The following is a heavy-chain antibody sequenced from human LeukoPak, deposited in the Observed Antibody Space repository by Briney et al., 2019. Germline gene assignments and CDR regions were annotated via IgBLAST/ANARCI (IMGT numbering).Heavy chain of an antibody. CDR3: ARDVRAAVSRPPNYYYDYYMDV. CDR2: FNPNTGGT. Sequence: ASVKVSCKASGYTFTDYYMHWVRQAPGQGLEWMGRFNPNTGGTTYVQYAQKFQGRVTMTRDTSLNTAYMELSRLRSDDTAVYYCARDVRAAVSRPPNYYYDYYMDVWGKRTTVTVSS. V-gene: IGHV1-2*06. D-gene: IGHD2-15*01. CDR1: GYTFTDYY. J-gene: IGHJ6*03.